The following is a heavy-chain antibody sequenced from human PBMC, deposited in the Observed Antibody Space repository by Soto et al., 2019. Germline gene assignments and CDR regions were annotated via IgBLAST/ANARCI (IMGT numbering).Heavy chain of an antibody. CDR1: GGSFSGYF. V-gene: IGHV4-34*01. CDR3: ARGRRYFDY. CDR2: INHSSTT. Sequence: QVQLQQWGAGLLKPSETLSLTCAVYGGSFSGYFWTWVRQPPGMGLEWIGEINHSSTTNYNPSLKSRVTISVDTSENQFSLKLSSVTAADTAVYYCARGRRYFDYWGQGTLVTVSS. J-gene: IGHJ4*02.